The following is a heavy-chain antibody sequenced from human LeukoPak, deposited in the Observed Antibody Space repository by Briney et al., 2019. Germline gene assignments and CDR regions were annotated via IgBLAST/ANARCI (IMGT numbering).Heavy chain of an antibody. J-gene: IGHJ6*03. CDR2: INHSGST. Sequence: PSETLSLTCAVYGGSFSGYYWSWIRQPPGKGLEWIGEINHSGSTNYNPSLKSRVTISVDTSKNQFSLKLSSVTAADTAVYYCARAGDFWSGSYYYYYYMDVWGKGTTVTISS. D-gene: IGHD3-3*01. CDR3: ARAGDFWSGSYYYYYYMDV. V-gene: IGHV4-34*01. CDR1: GGSFSGYY.